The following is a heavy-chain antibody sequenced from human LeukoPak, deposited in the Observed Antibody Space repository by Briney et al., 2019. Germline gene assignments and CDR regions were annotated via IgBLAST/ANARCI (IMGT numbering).Heavy chain of an antibody. D-gene: IGHD2-2*01. CDR2: INPTGTRT. V-gene: IGHV1-46*01. CDR1: GYTFINNW. Sequence: ASVKVSCKASGYTFINNWMHWVRQAPGQGLEWIGLINPTGTRTGYAQKFQGRVTMTRDMSTSTDYMELSSLRSEDTAIYYCARADIVVVSYYMDVWGKGTTVTVSS. CDR3: ARADIVVVSYYMDV. J-gene: IGHJ6*03.